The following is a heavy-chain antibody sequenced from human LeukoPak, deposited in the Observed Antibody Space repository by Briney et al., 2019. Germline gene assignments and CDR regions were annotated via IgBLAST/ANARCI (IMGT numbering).Heavy chain of an antibody. CDR2: ISGSGGST. CDR3: AKDITIFGVVITGVDY. CDR1: GFTFSSYA. Sequence: GGSLRLSYAASGFTFSSYAMSWVRQAPGKGLEWVSAISGSGGSTYYADSVKGRFTISRDNSKNTLYLQMNSLRAEDTAVYYCAKDITIFGVVITGVDYWGQGTLVTVSS. V-gene: IGHV3-23*01. J-gene: IGHJ4*02. D-gene: IGHD3-3*01.